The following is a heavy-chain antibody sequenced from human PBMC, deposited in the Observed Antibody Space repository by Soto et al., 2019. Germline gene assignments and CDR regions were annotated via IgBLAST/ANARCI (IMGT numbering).Heavy chain of an antibody. J-gene: IGHJ5*02. Sequence: GGSLRLSCAASVFTFDDYAMHWVRQAPGKGLEWVSGISWNSGSIGYADSVKGRFTISRDNAKNSLYLQMNSLRAEDTAVYYCARDSCSGGSCYPWFDPWGQGTLVTVSS. CDR1: VFTFDDYA. D-gene: IGHD2-15*01. V-gene: IGHV3-9*01. CDR3: ARDSCSGGSCYPWFDP. CDR2: ISWNSGSI.